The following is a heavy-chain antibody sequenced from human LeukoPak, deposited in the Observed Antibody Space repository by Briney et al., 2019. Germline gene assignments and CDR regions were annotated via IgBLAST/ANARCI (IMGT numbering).Heavy chain of an antibody. CDR3: ASGSRAYYYYYMDV. CDR1: GYTFTSYD. J-gene: IGHJ6*03. V-gene: IGHV1-8*01. Sequence: GASVKVSCKASGYTFTSYDINWVRQATGQGLEWMGWMSPNSGNTGYAQKFQGRVTMTRNTSISTAYMELSSLRSEDTAVYYCASGSRAYYYYYMDVWGKGTTVTVSS. CDR2: MSPNSGNT.